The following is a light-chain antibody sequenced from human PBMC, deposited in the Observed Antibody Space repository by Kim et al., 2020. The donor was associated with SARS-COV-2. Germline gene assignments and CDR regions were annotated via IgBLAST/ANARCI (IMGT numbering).Light chain of an antibody. J-gene: IGLJ1*01. CDR3: SSYAGTNFFV. V-gene: IGLV2-8*01. Sequence: QSALTQPPSASGSPGQSVTISCTGTSRDVGFYNYVSWYQHHPGKAPQLLIYEVTKRPSGVPDRFSGSKSGNTASLTVSGLQAEDEADYYCSSYAGTNFFVFGTGTKVTFL. CDR2: EVT. CDR1: SRDVGFYNY.